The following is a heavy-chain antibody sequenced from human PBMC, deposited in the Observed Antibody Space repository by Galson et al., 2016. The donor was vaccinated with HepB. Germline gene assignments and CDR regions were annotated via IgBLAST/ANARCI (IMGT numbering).Heavy chain of an antibody. CDR3: AKGGYYDFWSDYFIGY. Sequence: SLRLSCAASGFTFSNCVMSWVRQAPGKGLEWVSGISGSAISTYYADSVTGRFTVSRDNSENTLYLQMNSLRAEDTAVNYCAKGGYYDFWSDYFIGYWGQGTLVTVSS. J-gene: IGHJ4*02. D-gene: IGHD3-3*01. CDR1: GFTFSNCV. V-gene: IGHV3-23*01. CDR2: ISGSAIST.